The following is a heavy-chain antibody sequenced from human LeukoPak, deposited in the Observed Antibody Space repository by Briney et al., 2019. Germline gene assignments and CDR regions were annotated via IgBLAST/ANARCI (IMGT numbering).Heavy chain of an antibody. CDR3: AREDKLELSVFDI. D-gene: IGHD1-7*01. CDR2: IIPIFGTA. Sequence: SVKVSCKASGGTFSSYAISWVRQAPGQGLEWMGGIIPIFGTANYAQKFQGRVTITADESTSTAYMELSSLRSEDTAVYYCAREDKLELSVFDIWGQGTMVTVSS. CDR1: GGTFSSYA. J-gene: IGHJ3*02. V-gene: IGHV1-69*13.